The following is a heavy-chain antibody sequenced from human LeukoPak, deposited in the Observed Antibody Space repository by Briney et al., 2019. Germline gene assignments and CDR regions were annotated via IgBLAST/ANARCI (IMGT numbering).Heavy chain of an antibody. CDR2: ISSSSTYI. CDR1: GFTVSSNY. Sequence: GGSLRLSCAASGFTVSSNYMSWVRQAPGKGLEWVSSISSSSTYIYYADSVKGRFTISRDNAKNSLYLQMNSLRAEDMGLYYCARDLSEQVVYRYFDYWGQGTLVTVSS. V-gene: IGHV3-21*01. J-gene: IGHJ4*02. D-gene: IGHD6-6*01. CDR3: ARDLSEQVVYRYFDY.